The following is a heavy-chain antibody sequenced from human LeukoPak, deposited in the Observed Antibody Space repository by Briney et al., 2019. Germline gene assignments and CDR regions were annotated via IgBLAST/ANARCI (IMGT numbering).Heavy chain of an antibody. CDR3: AKGDDIVVVPAAVDY. Sequence: GGSLRLSCAPSGFTFSRHGMHWVRQAPGKGLEWVSGISWNSGSIGYADSVKGRFTISRDNAKNSLYLQMNSLRAEDTALCYCAKGDDIVVVPAAVDYWGQGTLVTVSS. V-gene: IGHV3-9*01. J-gene: IGHJ4*02. D-gene: IGHD2-2*01. CDR1: GFTFSRHG. CDR2: ISWNSGSI.